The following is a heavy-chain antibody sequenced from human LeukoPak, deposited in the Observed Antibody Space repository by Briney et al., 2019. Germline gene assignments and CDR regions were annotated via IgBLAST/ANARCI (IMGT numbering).Heavy chain of an antibody. CDR2: IYSGGST. V-gene: IGHV3-53*01. Sequence: PGGSLRLSCAASGFTVSSNYMSWVRQAPGKGLEWVSVIYSGGSTYYADSVKGRFTISRDNSKNTLYLQMNSLRAEDTAVYYCAKDLVADHTLPFDYWGQGTLVTVSS. D-gene: IGHD3-16*01. CDR3: AKDLVADHTLPFDY. CDR1: GFTVSSNY. J-gene: IGHJ4*02.